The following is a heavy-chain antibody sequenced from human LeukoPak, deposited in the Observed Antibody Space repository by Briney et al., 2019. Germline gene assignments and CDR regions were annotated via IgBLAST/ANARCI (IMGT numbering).Heavy chain of an antibody. D-gene: IGHD6-25*01. Sequence: ASVKVSCKASGGTFISYAISWVRQAPGQGLEWMGGIIPIFGTANYAQKFQGRVTITTDESTSTAYMELSSLRSEDTAVYYCARGTATDGGWFDPWGQGTLVTVSS. CDR3: ARGTATDGGWFDP. V-gene: IGHV1-69*05. CDR1: GGTFISYA. J-gene: IGHJ5*02. CDR2: IIPIFGTA.